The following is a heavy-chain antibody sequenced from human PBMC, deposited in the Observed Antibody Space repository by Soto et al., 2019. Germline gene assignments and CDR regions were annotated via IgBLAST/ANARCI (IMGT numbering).Heavy chain of an antibody. V-gene: IGHV4-31*03. CDR3: ARGYYYGSGTNWFDP. CDR1: GGSISSGGYYY. D-gene: IGHD3-10*01. CDR2: IYYSGST. J-gene: IGHJ5*02. Sequence: QVQLQESGPGLVKPSQTLSLTCTVSGGSISSGGYYYWSWIRQHPGKGLEWIGYIYYSGSTYYNPSRKSRVTISVDTSKNQFSLKLSSVTAADTAVYYCARGYYYGSGTNWFDPWGQGTLVTVSS.